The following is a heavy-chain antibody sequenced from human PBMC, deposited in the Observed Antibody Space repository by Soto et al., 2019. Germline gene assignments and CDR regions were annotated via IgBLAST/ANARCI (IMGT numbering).Heavy chain of an antibody. Sequence: PGESLKISCKGSGYSFTKYWIGWVRQMPGKGLEWMAIIYPDESDTRYSPSFQGQVTISADKSISTAYLQWSSLKASDTAMYYCARQRGIAARPGPYSYWGQGTLVTVSS. V-gene: IGHV5-51*01. J-gene: IGHJ4*02. CDR2: IYPDESDT. CDR1: GYSFTKYW. D-gene: IGHD6-6*01. CDR3: ARQRGIAARPGPYSY.